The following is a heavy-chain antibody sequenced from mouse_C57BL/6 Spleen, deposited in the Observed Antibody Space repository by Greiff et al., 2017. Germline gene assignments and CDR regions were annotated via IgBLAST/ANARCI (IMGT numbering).Heavy chain of an antibody. CDR3: TRWGLITTVPPL. D-gene: IGHD1-1*01. J-gene: IGHJ2*01. CDR1: GYTFTDYE. V-gene: IGHV1-15*01. Sequence: QVQLQQSGAELVRPGASVTLSCKASGYTFTDYEMHWVKQTPVHGLEWIGAIDPETGGTAYNQKFKGKAILTADKSSSTAYMELRSLTSEDSAVYYCTRWGLITTVPPLWGQGTTLTVSS. CDR2: IDPETGGT.